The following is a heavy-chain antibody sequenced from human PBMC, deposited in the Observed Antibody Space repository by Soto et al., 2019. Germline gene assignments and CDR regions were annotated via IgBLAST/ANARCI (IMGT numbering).Heavy chain of an antibody. J-gene: IGHJ4*02. V-gene: IGHV4-31*03. D-gene: IGHD3-10*01. Sequence: QVQLQESGPGLVKPSQTLSLTCTVSGGSISSGGYYWSWIRQHPGKGLEWIGYIYYSGSTYYNPSLKSRVTILVVTSKNQFSLKLSSVPAADTAVYYCASLPYGSGIHYFDYWGQGTLVTVSS. CDR1: GGSISSGGYY. CDR2: IYYSGST. CDR3: ASLPYGSGIHYFDY.